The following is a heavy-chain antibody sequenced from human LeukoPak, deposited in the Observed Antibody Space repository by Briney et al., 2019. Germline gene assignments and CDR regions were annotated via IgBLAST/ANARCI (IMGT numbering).Heavy chain of an antibody. V-gene: IGHV1-69*13. J-gene: IGHJ6*02. Sequence: SVKVSCKASGGTFSSYAISWVRQAPGQGLEWMGGIIPIFGTANYAQKFQGRVTITADESTSTAYMELSSLRSEDTAVYYCARVRYSSGWYYYYGMDVRGQGTTVTVSS. CDR1: GGTFSSYA. D-gene: IGHD6-19*01. CDR2: IIPIFGTA. CDR3: ARVRYSSGWYYYYGMDV.